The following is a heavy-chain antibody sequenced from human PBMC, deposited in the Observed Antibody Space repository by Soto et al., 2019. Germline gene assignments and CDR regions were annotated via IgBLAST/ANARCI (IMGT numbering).Heavy chain of an antibody. CDR1: GDSMSSYY. Sequence: QVQLQESGPGLVEPSETLSLTCTVSGDSMSSYYWSWIRQSAEKGLEWIGRISATGTTTYMSALKSRITLSIDTSKNQFSLNLKFVTAADTAVYFCARDQSRAADFWGQGTAVTVS. CDR2: ISATGTT. V-gene: IGHV4-4*07. CDR3: ARDQSRAADF. J-gene: IGHJ3*01.